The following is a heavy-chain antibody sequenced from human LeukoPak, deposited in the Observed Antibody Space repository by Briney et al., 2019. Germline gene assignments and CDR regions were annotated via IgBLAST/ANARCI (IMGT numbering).Heavy chain of an antibody. J-gene: IGHJ2*01. Sequence: ASVKVSCKASGYTSTSYYMHWVRQAPGQGLEWMGIINPSGGSTSYAQKFQGRVTMTRDTSTSTVYMELSSLRSEDTAVYYCARAGGGRYWYFDLWGRGTLVTVSS. D-gene: IGHD1-14*01. CDR2: INPSGGST. V-gene: IGHV1-46*01. CDR1: GYTSTSYY. CDR3: ARAGGGRYWYFDL.